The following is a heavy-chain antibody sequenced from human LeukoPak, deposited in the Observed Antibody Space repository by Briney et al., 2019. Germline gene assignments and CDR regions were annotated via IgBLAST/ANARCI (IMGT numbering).Heavy chain of an antibody. Sequence: GGSLRLSCAASGFTFSSYGMHWVRQAPGKGLEWVAVISYDGSNKYYADSVKGRFTISRDNSKNTLYLQMNSLRAEDTAVYHCAKQVYSGYDFDYWGQGTLVTVSS. J-gene: IGHJ4*02. CDR1: GFTFSSYG. V-gene: IGHV3-30*18. CDR3: AKQVYSGYDFDY. D-gene: IGHD5-12*01. CDR2: ISYDGSNK.